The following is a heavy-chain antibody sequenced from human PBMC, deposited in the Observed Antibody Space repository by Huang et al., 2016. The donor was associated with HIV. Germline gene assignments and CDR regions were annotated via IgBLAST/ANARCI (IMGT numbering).Heavy chain of an antibody. Sequence: QVQLVQSGAEVKKPGSSVKVSCKASGGTFSSYAISWVRQAPGQGLEWRGGISPIFGTANYARKFQGRVTITADESTSTAYMELSSLRSEDTAVYYCARVESRRYYDSSGYYYWGQGALVTVSS. CDR1: GGTFSSYA. CDR2: ISPIFGTA. CDR3: ARVESRRYYDSSGYYY. J-gene: IGHJ4*02. D-gene: IGHD3-22*01. V-gene: IGHV1-69*01.